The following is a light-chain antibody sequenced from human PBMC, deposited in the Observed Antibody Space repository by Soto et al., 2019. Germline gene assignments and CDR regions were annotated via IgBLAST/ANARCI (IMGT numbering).Light chain of an antibody. V-gene: IGKV1-9*01. Sequence: IQLTQSPSSLSASVGDRFTITCRASQGISSYLGWYQQKPGKAPNLLIYDASTLHSGVPSRFSGGGSGTDFTFTISSLQPEDIATYYCQQYDNLSITFGQGTRLEIK. CDR3: QQYDNLSIT. J-gene: IGKJ5*01. CDR1: QGISSY. CDR2: DAS.